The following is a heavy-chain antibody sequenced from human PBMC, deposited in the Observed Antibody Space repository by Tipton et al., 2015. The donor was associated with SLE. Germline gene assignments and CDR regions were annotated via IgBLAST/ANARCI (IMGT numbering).Heavy chain of an antibody. Sequence: LRLSCGVSGGSFSGYAWSWIRQPPGKRLEWIGEISHSGGANYNPSLKSRATVSLDRSNNHFSLRLTSVTAADTAVYYCARPSTEVPLYYWGQGTLVTVSS. D-gene: IGHD4-23*01. V-gene: IGHV4-34*01. CDR3: ARPSTEVPLYY. CDR1: GGSFSGYA. CDR2: ISHSGGA. J-gene: IGHJ4*02.